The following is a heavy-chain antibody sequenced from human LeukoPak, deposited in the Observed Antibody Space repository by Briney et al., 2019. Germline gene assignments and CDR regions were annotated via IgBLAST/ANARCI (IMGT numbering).Heavy chain of an antibody. CDR2: IYYSGST. CDR1: GGSISSYY. Sequence: KASETLSLTCTVSGGSISSYYWSWIRQPPGKGLEWIGYIYYSGSTTYNPSLKSRVTISVDTSKNQFSLKLSSVTAADTAVYYCARAKSLSAFDLWGQGTMVTVSS. CDR3: ARAKSLSAFDL. V-gene: IGHV4-59*01. J-gene: IGHJ3*01.